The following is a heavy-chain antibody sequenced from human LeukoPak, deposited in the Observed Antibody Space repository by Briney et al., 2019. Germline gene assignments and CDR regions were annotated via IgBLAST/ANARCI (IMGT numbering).Heavy chain of an antibody. D-gene: IGHD1-26*01. CDR1: GGTFCSYA. V-gene: IGHV1-69*04. Sequence: SVKVSCKASGGTFCSYAISWVRQAPGQGLEWMGRIIPILGIANFAQKFQGRVTITADKSTTTAYMELSSLRSEDTAVYYCARVYNSGSYFRSRFDPWGQGTLVTVSS. CDR3: ARVYNSGSYFRSRFDP. CDR2: IIPILGIA. J-gene: IGHJ5*02.